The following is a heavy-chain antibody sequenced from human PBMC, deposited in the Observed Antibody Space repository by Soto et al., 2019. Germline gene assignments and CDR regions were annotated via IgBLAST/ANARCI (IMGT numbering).Heavy chain of an antibody. Sequence: QVQLVESGGGVVQPGRSLRLSCAASGFTFSTFAMHWVRQAPGKGLEWVGVTSSSGDIQYYADSLKGRVTITRDNSKNTVNLQMNSLTTEDTAVYYCARDPFGGPPDYLDLWGQGTLVAVSS. CDR2: TSSSGDIQ. CDR3: ARDPFGGPPDYLDL. D-gene: IGHD3-10*01. J-gene: IGHJ4*02. V-gene: IGHV3-30*01. CDR1: GFTFSTFA.